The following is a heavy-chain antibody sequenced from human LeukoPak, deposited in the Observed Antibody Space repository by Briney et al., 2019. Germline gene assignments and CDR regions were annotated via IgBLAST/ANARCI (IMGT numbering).Heavy chain of an antibody. CDR3: ARGTYCGGDCYSDGMDV. J-gene: IGHJ6*02. Sequence: ASVKVSCKASGYTFTSYYMHWVRQAPGQGLEWMGIINPSGGSTSYARKFQGRVTMTRDTSTSTVYMELSSLRSEDTAVYYCARGTYCGGDCYSDGMDVWGQGTTVTVSS. CDR2: INPSGGST. CDR1: GYTFTSYY. V-gene: IGHV1-46*01. D-gene: IGHD2-21*02.